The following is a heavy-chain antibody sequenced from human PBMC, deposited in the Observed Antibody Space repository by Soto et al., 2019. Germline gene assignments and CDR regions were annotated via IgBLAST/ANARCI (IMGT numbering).Heavy chain of an antibody. D-gene: IGHD3-22*01. CDR3: ARQDYDSSGYYPGAFDI. V-gene: IGHV1-18*04. CDR1: GYTFTSYG. J-gene: IGHJ3*02. CDR2: ISAYNGNT. Sequence: RASVKVSCKASGYTFTSYGISWVRQAPGQGLEWMGWISAYNGNTNYAQKLQGRVTMTTDTSTSTAYMELRSLRSDDTAVYYCARQDYDSSGYYPGAFDIWGQGTMVTVSS.